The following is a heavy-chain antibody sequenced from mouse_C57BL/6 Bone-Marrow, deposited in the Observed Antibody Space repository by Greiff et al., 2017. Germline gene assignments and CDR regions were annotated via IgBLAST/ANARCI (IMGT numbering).Heavy chain of an antibody. CDR2: IYPRSGNT. D-gene: IGHD2-1*01. Sequence: VMLVESGAELARPGASVKLSCKASGYTFTSYGISWVKQRTGQGLEWIGEIYPRSGNTYYNEKFKGKATLTADKSSSTAYMELRSLTSEDSAVYFCAREGLLSAWFAYWGQGTLVTVSA. CDR1: GYTFTSYG. J-gene: IGHJ3*01. V-gene: IGHV1-81*01. CDR3: AREGLLSAWFAY.